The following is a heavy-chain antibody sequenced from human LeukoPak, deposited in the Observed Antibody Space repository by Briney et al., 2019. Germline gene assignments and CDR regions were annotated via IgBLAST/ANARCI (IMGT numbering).Heavy chain of an antibody. CDR1: GFTVSSNY. CDR3: ARAQAGKLGWFDP. Sequence: GGPLRLSCAASGFTVSSNYMSWVRQAPGKGLEWVSVIYSGGSTYYADSVKGRFTISRDNSKNTLYLQMNSLRAEDTAVYYCARAQAGKLGWFDPWGQGTLVTVSS. CDR2: IYSGGST. V-gene: IGHV3-66*01. J-gene: IGHJ5*02. D-gene: IGHD6-13*01.